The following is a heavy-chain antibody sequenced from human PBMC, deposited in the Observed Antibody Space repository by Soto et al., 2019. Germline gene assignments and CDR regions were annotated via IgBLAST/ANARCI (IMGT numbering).Heavy chain of an antibody. V-gene: IGHV3-21*01. CDR1: GFTFSSYS. CDR2: ISSSSSYI. J-gene: IGHJ6*02. D-gene: IGHD3-3*01. CDR3: AREGITIFGVVIQDYYYYYGMDV. Sequence: SLRLSCAASGFTFSSYSMNWVRQAPGKGREWVSSISSSSSYIYYADSVKGRFTISRDNAKNSLYLQMNSLRAEDTAVYYCAREGITIFGVVIQDYYYYYGMDVWGQGTTVTVS.